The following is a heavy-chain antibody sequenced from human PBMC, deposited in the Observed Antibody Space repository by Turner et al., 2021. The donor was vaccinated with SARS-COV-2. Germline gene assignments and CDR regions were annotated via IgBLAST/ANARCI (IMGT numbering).Heavy chain of an antibody. CDR3: ARKNYGADRDY. J-gene: IGHJ4*02. CDR2: IYSGGNT. Sequence: EVQLVESGGGLVQPGGSLRLSCAVSGFTVSNNYMRWVRQAPGKGLEWVSVIYSGGNTFYADSVKGRFTISRDSSKNTLDLQMNSLRPEDTAVYYRARKNYGADRDYWGQGTLVTVSS. CDR1: GFTVSNNY. V-gene: IGHV3-53*04. D-gene: IGHD4-17*01.